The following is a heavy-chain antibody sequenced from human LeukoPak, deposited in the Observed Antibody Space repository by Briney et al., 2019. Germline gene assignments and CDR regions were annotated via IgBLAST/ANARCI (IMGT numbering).Heavy chain of an antibody. CDR2: IYYTGNT. Sequence: PSDTLSLTCTVSGDSISTSKSYWGWIRQPPLKGLEWIGSIYYTGNTYYNASLKSRVTISVDTSKNQFSLKLSSVTAADTAVYYCARAGPYDSSGYYYQYYYYMDVWGKGTTVTISS. CDR1: GDSISTSKSY. J-gene: IGHJ6*03. CDR3: ARAGPYDSSGYYYQYYYYMDV. D-gene: IGHD3-22*01. V-gene: IGHV4-39*07.